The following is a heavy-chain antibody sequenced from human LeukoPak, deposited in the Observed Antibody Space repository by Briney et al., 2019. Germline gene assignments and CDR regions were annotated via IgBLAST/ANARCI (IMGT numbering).Heavy chain of an antibody. CDR1: GFTFSSYG. V-gene: IGHV3-30*02. J-gene: IGHJ4*02. D-gene: IGHD3-22*01. Sequence: GGSLRLSCAASGFTFSSYGMHWVRQAPGKGLEWVAFIRYNGSNKYYADSVKGRFTISRDNSKNTLYLQMNSLRAEDTAVYYCAKDSRSYYYDSSGSGGLSYWGQGTLVTVSS. CDR3: AKDSRSYYYDSSGSGGLSY. CDR2: IRYNGSNK.